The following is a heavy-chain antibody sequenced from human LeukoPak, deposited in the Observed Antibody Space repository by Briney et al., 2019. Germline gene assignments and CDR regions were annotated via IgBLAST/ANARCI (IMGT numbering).Heavy chain of an antibody. Sequence: GGSLRLSCAASGFTFDDYAMHWVRQAPGKGLEWVSGISWNSGSIGYADSVKGRFTISRDNAKNSLYLQMNSLRAEDMALYYCARGRPGYSSSWYGGNWFDPWGQGTLVTVSS. J-gene: IGHJ5*02. D-gene: IGHD6-13*01. V-gene: IGHV3-9*03. CDR2: ISWNSGSI. CDR1: GFTFDDYA. CDR3: ARGRPGYSSSWYGGNWFDP.